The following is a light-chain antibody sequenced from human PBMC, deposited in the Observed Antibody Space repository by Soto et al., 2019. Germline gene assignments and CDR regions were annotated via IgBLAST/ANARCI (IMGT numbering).Light chain of an antibody. CDR2: GAS. CDR3: QQYGSPRT. Sequence: EIVFTQSPGTLSLSPGERATLSCRASQSISTNVAWFQQKPGQAPRLLIYGASSRATGIPDRFSGSGSGTDFTLTISRLEPEDFAVYYCQQYGSPRTFGQGTKVDIK. CDR1: QSISTN. V-gene: IGKV3-20*01. J-gene: IGKJ1*01.